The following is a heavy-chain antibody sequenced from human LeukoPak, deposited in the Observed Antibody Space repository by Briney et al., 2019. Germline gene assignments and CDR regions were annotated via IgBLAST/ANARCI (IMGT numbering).Heavy chain of an antibody. CDR1: GYSISSGYY. CDR3: ARDADSSSWYRIY. Sequence: SETRSLTCTVSGYSISSGYYWGWIRQPPGKGLEWIGSIYHSGSTYYNPSLKSRVTISVDTSKDQFSLKLGSVTAADTAVYYCARDADSSSWYRIYWGQGTLVTVSS. CDR2: IYHSGST. D-gene: IGHD6-13*01. J-gene: IGHJ4*02. V-gene: IGHV4-38-2*02.